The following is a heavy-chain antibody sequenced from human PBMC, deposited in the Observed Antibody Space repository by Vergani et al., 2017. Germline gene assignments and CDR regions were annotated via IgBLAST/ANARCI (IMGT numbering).Heavy chain of an antibody. D-gene: IGHD1-26*01. Sequence: EVQLLESGGGLVQPGGSLRLSCAASGFTFSSYAMSWVRQAPGKGLEWVSAISGSGGSTYYADSVKGRFTISRDNSKNTLYLQMNSLRAEDTAVYYCARDRRRIVGATMADYWGQGTLVTVSS. CDR3: ARDRRRIVGATMADY. CDR2: ISGSGGST. CDR1: GFTFSSYA. V-gene: IGHV3-23*01. J-gene: IGHJ4*02.